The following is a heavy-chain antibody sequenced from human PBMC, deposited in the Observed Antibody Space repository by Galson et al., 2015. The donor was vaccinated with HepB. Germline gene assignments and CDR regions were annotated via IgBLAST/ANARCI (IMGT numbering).Heavy chain of an antibody. CDR1: GFSLSTSGVG. CDR2: IYWDDDK. V-gene: IGHV2-5*02. D-gene: IGHD4-17*01. J-gene: IGHJ4*02. CDR3: AHRLYDYGDYCYFDY. Sequence: PALVKPTQTLTLTCTFSGFSLSTSGVGVGWVRQPPGKALEWLALIYWDDDKRYSPSLKSRLTITKDTSKNQVVLTMTNMDPVDTATYYCAHRLYDYGDYCYFDYWGQGTLVTVSS.